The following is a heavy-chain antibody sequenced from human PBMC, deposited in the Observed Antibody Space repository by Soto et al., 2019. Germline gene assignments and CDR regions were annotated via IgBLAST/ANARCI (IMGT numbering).Heavy chain of an antibody. V-gene: IGHV3-23*01. J-gene: IGHJ4*02. CDR1: GFSLSDYG. Sequence: ESGGGLVQPGGSLRLSCAVSGFSLSDYGVTWVRQVPGKGLEWVSSIIGGGGSTYSADSVKGRFTISRDISKNTLFLHMNSLRVEDTAVYYCASRPGPSPHYFDDWGQGTLVTVSS. CDR2: IIGGGGST. D-gene: IGHD2-8*02. CDR3: ASRPGPSPHYFDD.